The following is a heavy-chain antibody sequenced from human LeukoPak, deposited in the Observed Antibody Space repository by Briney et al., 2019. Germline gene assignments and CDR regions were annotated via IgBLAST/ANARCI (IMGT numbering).Heavy chain of an antibody. Sequence: GGSLQISCQGSGSTFTSYWIGWVRQVPGKGLEWMGIIYPGDSDTRYSPSFQGQVTISADKSISTAYLQWSSLKASDTAMYYCARHRDYVPDIWGQGTMVSVSS. CDR1: GSTFTSYW. CDR2: IYPGDSDT. V-gene: IGHV5-51*01. CDR3: ARHRDYVPDI. J-gene: IGHJ3*02. D-gene: IGHD3-16*01.